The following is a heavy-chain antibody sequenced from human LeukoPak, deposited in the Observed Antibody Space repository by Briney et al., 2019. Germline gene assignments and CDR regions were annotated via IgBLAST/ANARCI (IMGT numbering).Heavy chain of an antibody. D-gene: IGHD6-13*01. Sequence: GGSLRLSCAASGFTVSSTYMNWVRQAPGKGLEWLSVIYTGGSTYYADSVKGRFTISSDNSRNIVYLQMNRLRAEDTAVYYCAKDRYSSSWYDPGYFDYWGQGTLVTVSS. CDR2: IYTGGST. J-gene: IGHJ4*02. V-gene: IGHV3-66*02. CDR3: AKDRYSSSWYDPGYFDY. CDR1: GFTVSSTY.